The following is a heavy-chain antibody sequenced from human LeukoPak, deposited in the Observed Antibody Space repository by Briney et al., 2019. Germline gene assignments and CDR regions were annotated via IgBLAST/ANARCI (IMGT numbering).Heavy chain of an antibody. CDR2: IYYSGST. CDR1: GGSISSGGYC. V-gene: IGHV4-31*01. J-gene: IGHJ4*02. D-gene: IGHD3-22*01. Sequence: SETLSLTCTVSGGSISSGGYCWSWIRQHPGKGLEWIGYIYYSGSTYYNPSLKSQVTISVDTSKNQFSLKLSSVPAADTAVYYCARELLKSSGYYYISYFDYWGQGTLVTVSS. CDR3: ARELLKSSGYYYISYFDY.